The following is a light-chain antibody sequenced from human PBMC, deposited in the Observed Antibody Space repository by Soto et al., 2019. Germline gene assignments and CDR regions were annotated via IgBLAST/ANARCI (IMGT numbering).Light chain of an antibody. Sequence: DIQMTQSPSTLSASVGDRVTITCRASQTVNTWLAWYQQKPGEAPKVLIYDASALPRGVPSRFSGSGSGTKCTLTIASLQPDDVATYYCQQYETFSGTFGPGTKVDIK. V-gene: IGKV1-5*01. J-gene: IGKJ1*01. CDR2: DAS. CDR3: QQYETFSGT. CDR1: QTVNTW.